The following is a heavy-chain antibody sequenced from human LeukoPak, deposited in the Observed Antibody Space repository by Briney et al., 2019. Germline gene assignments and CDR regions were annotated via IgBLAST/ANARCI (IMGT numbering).Heavy chain of an antibody. CDR1: GFTFDDYA. Sequence: GGSLRLSCAVSGFTFDDYAMHWVRQAPGKGLEWVSLISWDGGKTYYADSVQGRFTISRDNNKNSLYLQMNSLRAEDTAVYYCAKDTVSSGWHTGIDHWGQGTLVTVSS. CDR2: ISWDGGKT. V-gene: IGHV3-43D*03. D-gene: IGHD6-19*01. CDR3: AKDTVSSGWHTGIDH. J-gene: IGHJ4*02.